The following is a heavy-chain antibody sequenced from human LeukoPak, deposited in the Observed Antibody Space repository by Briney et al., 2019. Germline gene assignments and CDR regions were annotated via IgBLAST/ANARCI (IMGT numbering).Heavy chain of an antibody. CDR1: RYTFTGYY. V-gene: IGHV1-2*02. CDR2: IIPNSGAT. D-gene: IGHD1-26*01. Sequence: ASVKVSRKASRYTFTGYYMHWVRQAPGQGLEWMGWIIPNSGATNYAQNFQVRVTMTRDTSVSTAYMELSRLTSDDTAVYYCARQLGATSRDYWGQGTLVTVSS. J-gene: IGHJ4*02. CDR3: ARQLGATSRDY.